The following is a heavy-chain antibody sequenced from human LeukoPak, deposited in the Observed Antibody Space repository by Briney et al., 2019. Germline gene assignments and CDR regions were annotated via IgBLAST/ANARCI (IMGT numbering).Heavy chain of an antibody. CDR1: GYSFTDYD. Sequence: GASVKVSCKTSGYSFTDYDIHWVRQATGQGLEWMGWMNPKTDNTEYAQKFQGRVTITADKSTSTAYMELSSLRSEDTAVYYCASTTVATITILTHHWYYFDYWGQGTLVTVSS. CDR2: MNPKTDNT. V-gene: IGHV1-8*01. D-gene: IGHD5-12*01. J-gene: IGHJ4*02. CDR3: ASTTVATITILTHHWYYFDY.